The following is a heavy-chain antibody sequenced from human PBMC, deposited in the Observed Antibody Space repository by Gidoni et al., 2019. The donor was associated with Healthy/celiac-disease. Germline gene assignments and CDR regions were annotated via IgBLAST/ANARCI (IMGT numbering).Heavy chain of an antibody. Sequence: EVQLVASGGGLVKPGGSLRLSCAASGFTFSNAWMSWVRQAPGKGLEWVGRIKSKTDGGTTDYAAPVKGRFTISRDDSKNTLYLQMNSLKTEDTAVYYCTTDPARIVVVPAAKNWFDPWGQGTLVTVSS. CDR3: TTDPARIVVVPAAKNWFDP. J-gene: IGHJ5*02. D-gene: IGHD2-2*01. CDR1: GFTFSNAW. V-gene: IGHV3-15*01. CDR2: IKSKTDGGTT.